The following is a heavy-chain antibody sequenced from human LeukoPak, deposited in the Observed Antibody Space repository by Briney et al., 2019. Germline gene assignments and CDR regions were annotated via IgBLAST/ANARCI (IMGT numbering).Heavy chain of an antibody. J-gene: IGHJ4*02. CDR2: IYSTGST. CDR3: ARGSRGSGWTAFDY. V-gene: IGHV4-4*07. CDR1: GGSISSYY. D-gene: IGHD6-19*01. Sequence: SETLSLTCTVSGGSISSYYLNWIRQPAGKGLEWIGRIYSTGSTNYNPSLKSRVTISVDTSRHQFSVKLASVTAADTAVYYCARGSRGSGWTAFDYWGQGTLVTVSS.